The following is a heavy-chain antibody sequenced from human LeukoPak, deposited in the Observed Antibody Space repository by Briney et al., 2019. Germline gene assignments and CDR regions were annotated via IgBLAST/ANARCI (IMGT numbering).Heavy chain of an antibody. J-gene: IGHJ3*02. Sequence: GASVKVSCKASGYTFTSYGISWVRQAPGQGLEWMGWISAYNGNTNYAQKLQGRVTMTTEKSTSTDYMELRSLRSEDRDIYYCAVLATFYYGSTLSGRGLDIWGQGTLLTVSS. V-gene: IGHV1-18*01. CDR3: AVLATFYYGSTLSGRGLDI. D-gene: IGHD3-10*01. CDR1: GYTFTSYG. CDR2: ISAYNGNT.